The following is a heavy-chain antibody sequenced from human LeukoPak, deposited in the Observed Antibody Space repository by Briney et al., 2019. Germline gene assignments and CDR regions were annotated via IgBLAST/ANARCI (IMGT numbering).Heavy chain of an antibody. J-gene: IGHJ4*02. D-gene: IGHD1-26*01. CDR2: ISSSSSYT. CDR3: ARDADSGSYYFHDY. CDR1: GFTFSDYY. V-gene: IGHV3-11*06. Sequence: GGSLRLSCAASGFTFSDYYMSWIRQAPGKGLERVSYISSSSSYTNYADSVKGRFTISRDNAKNSLYLQMNSLRAEDTAVYYCARDADSGSYYFHDYWGQGTLVTVSS.